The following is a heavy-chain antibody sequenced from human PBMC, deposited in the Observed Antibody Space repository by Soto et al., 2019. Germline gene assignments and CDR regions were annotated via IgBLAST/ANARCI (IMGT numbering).Heavy chain of an antibody. CDR2: ISYDGSNK. V-gene: IGHV3-30*18. D-gene: IGHD3-10*01. Sequence: QVQLVESGGGVVQPGRSLRLFCAASGFTFSSYGMHWVRQAPGKGLEWVAVISYDGSNKYYADSVKGRFTISRDNSKNTLYLQMNSLRAEDTAVYYCANLGVVLWFGELGYGMDVWGQGTTVTVSS. CDR3: ANLGVVLWFGELGYGMDV. CDR1: GFTFSSYG. J-gene: IGHJ6*02.